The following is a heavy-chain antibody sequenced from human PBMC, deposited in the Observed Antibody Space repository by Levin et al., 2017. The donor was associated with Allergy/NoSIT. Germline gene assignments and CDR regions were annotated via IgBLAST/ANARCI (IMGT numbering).Heavy chain of an antibody. CDR1: GFSLSTSGVA. D-gene: IGHD2-2*01. Sequence: SGPTLVKPTQTLTLTCTFSGFSLSTSGVAVGWIRQPPGKALEWLAVLYWDDDKRYSPSLKSRLTITKDTSKNQVVLTMTNMDPVDTATYYCAHSPNYCRSTSCLANWGQGTLVTVSS. CDR2: LYWDDDK. J-gene: IGHJ4*02. CDR3: AHSPNYCRSTSCLAN. V-gene: IGHV2-5*02.